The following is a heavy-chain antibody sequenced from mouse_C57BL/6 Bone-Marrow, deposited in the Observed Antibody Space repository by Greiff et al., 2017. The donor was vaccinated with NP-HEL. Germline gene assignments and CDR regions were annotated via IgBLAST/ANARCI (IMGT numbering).Heavy chain of an antibody. CDR1: GYTFTSYW. Sequence: QVQLQQPGAELVKPGASVKMSCKASGYTFTSYWMTWVKQRPGQGLEWIGDIYPGSGGTNYNEKFKSKATLTVDTSSSTAYMQLRSLTSDYSAVDYCASGRDRYDLDYWGQGTTVTVSS. CDR2: IYPGSGGT. CDR3: ASGRDRYDLDY. V-gene: IGHV1-55*01. J-gene: IGHJ2*01. D-gene: IGHD2-14*01.